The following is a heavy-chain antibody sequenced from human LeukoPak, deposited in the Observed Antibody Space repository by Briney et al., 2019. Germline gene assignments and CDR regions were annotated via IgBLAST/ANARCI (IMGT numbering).Heavy chain of an antibody. J-gene: IGHJ4*02. CDR3: AKATYYYGSGSYYPKTHLGY. Sequence: PGRSLRLSCAASGFTFSSYGMHWVRQAPGQGLEWVAVISYDGSNKYYADSVKGRFTISRDNSKNTLYLQMNSLRAEDTAVYYCAKATYYYGSGSYYPKTHLGYWGQGTLVTVSS. CDR2: ISYDGSNK. CDR1: GFTFSSYG. D-gene: IGHD3-10*01. V-gene: IGHV3-30*18.